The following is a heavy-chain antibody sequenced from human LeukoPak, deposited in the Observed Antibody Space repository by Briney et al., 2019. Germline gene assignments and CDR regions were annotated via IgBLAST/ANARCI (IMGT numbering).Heavy chain of an antibody. D-gene: IGHD6-13*01. CDR2: IYYSGST. CDR3: ARVAGGYYYYYGMDV. CDR1: GGSVSSGSYY. Sequence: SETLSLTCTVSGGSVSSGSYYWSWIRQPPGKGLEWIGYIYYSGSTNYNPSLKSRVTISVDTSKNQFSLKLSSVTAADTAVHYCARVAGGYYYYYGMDVWGKGTTVTVSS. V-gene: IGHV4-61*01. J-gene: IGHJ6*04.